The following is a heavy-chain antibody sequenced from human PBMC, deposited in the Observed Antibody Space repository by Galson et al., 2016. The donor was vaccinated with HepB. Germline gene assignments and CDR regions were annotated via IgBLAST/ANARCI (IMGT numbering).Heavy chain of an antibody. CDR2: VNGGNGNT. D-gene: IGHD6-13*01. Sequence: SVKVSCKASGYTFTSYTLHWVRQAPGQRLEWMGCVNGGNGNTLYSQNLQGRLTMTRDTSARTAYMDLSSLTSEDTAIYYCARGLGAGNSRRFDPWGQGTLVTASS. V-gene: IGHV1-3*01. CDR3: ARGLGAGNSRRFDP. J-gene: IGHJ5*02. CDR1: GYTFTSYT.